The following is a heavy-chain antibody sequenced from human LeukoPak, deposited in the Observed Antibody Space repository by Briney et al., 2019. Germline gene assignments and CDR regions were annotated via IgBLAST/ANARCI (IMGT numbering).Heavy chain of an antibody. CDR2: IYTYESP. V-gene: IGHV4-61*02. CDR3: ARAPGGRRAYYMDV. CDR1: GGSISSGSYY. Sequence: SETLSLTCTVSGGSISSGSYYWSWIRQPAGKGLEWIGRIYTYESPNYNPSLKSRVTISVDTSKNQFSLKLTSVAAADTAVYFCARAPGGRRAYYMDVWGKGTTVTISS. J-gene: IGHJ6*03. D-gene: IGHD3-16*01.